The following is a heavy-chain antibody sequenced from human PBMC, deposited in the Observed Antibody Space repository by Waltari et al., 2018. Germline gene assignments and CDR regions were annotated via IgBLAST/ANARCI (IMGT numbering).Heavy chain of an antibody. CDR2: IYYSGST. D-gene: IGHD3-10*01. V-gene: IGHV4-39*07. Sequence: QPQLQESGPGLVKPSETLSLTCTVSGGSISSSSYYWGWIRQPPGKGLEWIGSIYYSGSTYYNPSLKSRVTISVDTSKNQFSLKLSSVTAADTAVYYCARDSPSYRGYYYYGMDVWGQGTTVTVSS. CDR3: ARDSPSYRGYYYYGMDV. CDR1: GGSISSSSYY. J-gene: IGHJ6*02.